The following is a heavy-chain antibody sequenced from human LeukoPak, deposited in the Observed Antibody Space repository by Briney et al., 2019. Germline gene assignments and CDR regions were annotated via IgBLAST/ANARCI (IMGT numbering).Heavy chain of an antibody. CDR1: GGSFGGYY. Sequence: SETLSLTCAVYGGSFGGYYWSWIRQPPGKGLEWIGEINHSGSTNYNPSLKSRVTISVDTSKNQFSLKLSSVTAADTAVYYCARSGVGDYGDYDYWGQGTLVTVSS. D-gene: IGHD4-17*01. V-gene: IGHV4-34*01. J-gene: IGHJ4*02. CDR3: ARSGVGDYGDYDY. CDR2: INHSGST.